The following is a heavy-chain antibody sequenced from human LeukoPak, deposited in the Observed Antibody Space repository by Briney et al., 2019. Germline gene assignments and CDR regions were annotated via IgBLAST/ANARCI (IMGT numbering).Heavy chain of an antibody. V-gene: IGHV4-4*07. CDR3: ARGGSYGSGSYYAD. CDR2: IYTSGST. D-gene: IGHD3-10*01. CDR1: GGSISSSY. J-gene: IGHJ4*02. Sequence: SETLSLTCTVSGGSISSSYWSWIRQPAGKGLEWIGHIYTSGSTNYNPSLKSRVTMSVDTSKNQFSLRVSSVTAADTAVYYCARGGSYGSGSYYADWGQGTLVTVSS.